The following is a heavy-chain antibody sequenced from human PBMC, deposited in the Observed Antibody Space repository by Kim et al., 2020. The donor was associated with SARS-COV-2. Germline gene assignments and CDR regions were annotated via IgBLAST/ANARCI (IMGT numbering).Heavy chain of an antibody. V-gene: IGHV4-59*01. J-gene: IGHJ4*02. CDR1: GGSISSYY. CDR2: IYYSGST. D-gene: IGHD2-15*01. Sequence: SETLSLTCTVSGGSISSYYWSWIRQPPGKGLEWIGYIYYSGSTNYNPSLKSRVTISVDTSKNQFSLKLSSVTAADTAVYYCASSKIRGQYCSGGSCYSGDLGFDYWGQGTLVTVSS. CDR3: ASSKIRGQYCSGGSCYSGDLGFDY.